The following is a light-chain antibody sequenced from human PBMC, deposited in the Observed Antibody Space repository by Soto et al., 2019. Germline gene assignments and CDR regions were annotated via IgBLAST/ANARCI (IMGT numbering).Light chain of an antibody. V-gene: IGKV3-20*01. CDR1: QSVSSSF. CDR2: GAS. J-gene: IGKJ3*01. CDR3: QQYDSSPRT. Sequence: EIVLTQSPGTLSWSPGERATLSCRASQSVSSSFLAWYQQKPGQAPRLLIYGASSRATGIPDRFSGSGSGTDFTLTISRLEPEDFAVYYCQQYDSSPRTFGPGTKVDIK.